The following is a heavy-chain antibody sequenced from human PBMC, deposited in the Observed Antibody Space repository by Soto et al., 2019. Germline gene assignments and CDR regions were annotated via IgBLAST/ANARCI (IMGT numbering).Heavy chain of an antibody. CDR2: ISISSSDR. V-gene: IGHV3-21*06. CDR3: VRGMNPLF. CDR1: GFTLRTYT. J-gene: IGHJ4*01. Sequence: LRLSCAASGFTLRTYTMNWVRQAPGKGLKWVSSISISSSDRYYADSVRGRFTISRDNAKNALYLQMNSLRADDTAVYFCVRGMNPLFGGQGTLVTVSS.